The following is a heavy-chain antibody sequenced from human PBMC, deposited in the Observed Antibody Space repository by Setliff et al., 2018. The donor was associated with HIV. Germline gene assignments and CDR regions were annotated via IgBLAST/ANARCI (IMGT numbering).Heavy chain of an antibody. CDR2: AFYSDNT. J-gene: IGHJ4*02. CDR3: AREVGHRSGYYRGSFDY. Sequence: PSETLSLTCIVSGGSISSGTYYWCWIRQPPGKGLEYIGSAFYSDNTYYKPSLKNRVTISVDTSKNQFSLKLTSVTAADTAVYYCAREVGHRSGYYRGSFDYWGQGTLVTVSS. CDR1: GGSISSGTYY. D-gene: IGHD6-19*01. V-gene: IGHV4-39*07.